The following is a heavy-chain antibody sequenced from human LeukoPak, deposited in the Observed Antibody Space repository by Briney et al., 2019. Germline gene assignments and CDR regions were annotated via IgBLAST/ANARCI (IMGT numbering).Heavy chain of an antibody. J-gene: IGHJ5*02. CDR1: GYTFTSYD. CDR2: MNPNSGNT. D-gene: IGHD3-3*01. V-gene: IGHV1-8*01. Sequence: ASVKVSCKASGYTFTSYDINWVRQATGQGLEWMGWMNPNSGNTGYAQKFQGRVTMTRSTSISTAYMELSSLRSEDTAVYYCARVYSYYDFWSGSNWFDPWGQGTLVTVSS. CDR3: ARVYSYYDFWSGSNWFDP.